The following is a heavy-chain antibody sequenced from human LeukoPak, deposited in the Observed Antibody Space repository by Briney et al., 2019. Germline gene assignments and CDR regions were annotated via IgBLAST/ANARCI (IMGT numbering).Heavy chain of an antibody. D-gene: IGHD3-3*01. J-gene: IGHJ5*02. Sequence: PSETLSVTCAIYGGSFSGYYWSWIRQPPGKGLEWIGEINHSGGTNYNPSLESRVNISVDTSKNQFSLKLSSVTAADTAVYYCARRGTRRRYYDFWSGYHGFDPWGQGTLVTVSS. V-gene: IGHV4-34*01. CDR2: INHSGGT. CDR1: GGSFSGYY. CDR3: ARRGTRRRYYDFWSGYHGFDP.